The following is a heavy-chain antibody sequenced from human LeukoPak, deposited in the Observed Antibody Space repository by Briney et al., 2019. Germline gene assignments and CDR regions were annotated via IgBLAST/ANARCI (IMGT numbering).Heavy chain of an antibody. V-gene: IGHV4-39*01. D-gene: IGHD3-22*01. CDR1: GGSISSSSYY. J-gene: IGHJ4*02. CDR2: IYYSGST. Sequence: ASETLSLTCTVSGGSISSSSYYWGWIRQPPGKGLEWIGSIYYSGSTYYNPSLKSRSTISVDTSKNQFSLKLSSVTAADTAVYYCVNYYDSSDYQQPNHFDYWGQGTRVTVSS. CDR3: VNYYDSSDYQQPNHFDY.